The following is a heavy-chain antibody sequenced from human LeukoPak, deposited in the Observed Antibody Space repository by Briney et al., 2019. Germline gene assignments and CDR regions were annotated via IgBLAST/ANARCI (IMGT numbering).Heavy chain of an antibody. Sequence: SETLSLTCSASGGSVSSYYWSWIRQPPGKGLEWVGYMYNSGTTYYSPSLKSRVTISVDTSKNQLSLKLSSVTAADTAVYYCARDQGYSYDYWGQGTLVTVSS. CDR2: MYNSGTT. D-gene: IGHD3-10*01. J-gene: IGHJ4*02. V-gene: IGHV4-59*02. CDR1: GGSVSSYY. CDR3: ARDQGYSYDY.